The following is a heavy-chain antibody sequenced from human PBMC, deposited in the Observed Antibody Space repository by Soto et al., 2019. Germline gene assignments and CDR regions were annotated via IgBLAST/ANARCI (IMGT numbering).Heavy chain of an antibody. V-gene: IGHV1-18*01. J-gene: IGHJ3*02. CDR1: GYSFTSYD. CDR3: ARDNGALVFDI. Sequence: GASVKVSCKASGYSFTSYDISWVRQAPGEGLEWVGWISPYNGHTNYAQDFQGRLTMTKDTSTSTAYMELRSLRSDDTAVYYCARDNGALVFDIWGQGTMVTVSS. CDR2: ISPYNGHT. D-gene: IGHD2-8*01.